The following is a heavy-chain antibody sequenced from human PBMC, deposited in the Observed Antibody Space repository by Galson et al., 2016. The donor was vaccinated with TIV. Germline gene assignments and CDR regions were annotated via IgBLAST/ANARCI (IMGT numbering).Heavy chain of an antibody. CDR1: GGTFNIYA. CDR2: ILPIFGAA. J-gene: IGHJ6*03. CDR3: AIPSSSCRGCSYYYYMDV. D-gene: IGHD6-19*01. V-gene: IGHV1-69*13. Sequence: SVKVSCKASGGTFNIYAISWVRQAPGQGLEWMGGILPIFGAATYAQKFQGRVTITADESTNTAYMELRSLKSDDTAMYYCAIPSSSCRGCSYYYYMDVWGQGTLVTVSS.